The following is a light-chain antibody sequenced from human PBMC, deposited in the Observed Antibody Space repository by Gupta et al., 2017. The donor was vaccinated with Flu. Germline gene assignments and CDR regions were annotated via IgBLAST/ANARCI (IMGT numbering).Light chain of an antibody. CDR2: EVS. CDR1: SSDVGDYNR. J-gene: IGLJ2*01. Sequence: QSALTQPASVSGSPGQSIIISCTGTSSDVGDYNRVSWYQQHPGKAPKLIIYEVSNRPAGVSNRFSGSKSGNTASLTISGLQADDEADDYCRSYTRGTAAVIAWVFGGGTKVTVL. CDR3: RSYTRGTAAVIAWV. V-gene: IGLV2-14*01.